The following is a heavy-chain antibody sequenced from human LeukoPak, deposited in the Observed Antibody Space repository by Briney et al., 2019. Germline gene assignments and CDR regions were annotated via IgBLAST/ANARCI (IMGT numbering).Heavy chain of an antibody. CDR3: ARLLGLRRTFDY. J-gene: IGHJ4*02. CDR1: GYTFTSYA. Sequence: ASVKVSFKASGYTFTSYAMHWVRQAPGQRLEWMGWINAGNGNTKYSQKFQGRVTITRDTSASTAYMELSSLRSEDTAVYYCARLLGLRRTFDYWGQGTLVTVSS. CDR2: INAGNGNT. V-gene: IGHV1-3*01. D-gene: IGHD3-16*01.